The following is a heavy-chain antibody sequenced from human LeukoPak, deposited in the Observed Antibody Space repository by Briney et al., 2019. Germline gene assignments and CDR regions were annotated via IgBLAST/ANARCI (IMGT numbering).Heavy chain of an antibody. CDR2: ISYDGSNK. Sequence: PGGSLRLSCAASGLTFSRHSMHWVRQAPGKGLEWVAVISYDGSNKYYADSVKGRFTISRDSSRNTVYLQMNSLRSEDTAVYYCARDADVAGRFLEWSPAYYYYYMDVWGKGTTVTVSS. CDR3: ARDADVAGRFLEWSPAYYYYYMDV. CDR1: GLTFSRHS. V-gene: IGHV3-30*01. J-gene: IGHJ6*03. D-gene: IGHD3-3*01.